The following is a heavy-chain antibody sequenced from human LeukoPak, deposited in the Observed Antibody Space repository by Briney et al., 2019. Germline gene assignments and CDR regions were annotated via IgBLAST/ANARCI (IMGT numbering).Heavy chain of an antibody. D-gene: IGHD2-8*02. CDR2: IYYSGST. J-gene: IGHJ3*02. CDR1: GVSLSSGIYY. CDR3: ARGYCTGGVCPDGFDI. Sequence: SETLSLTCTVSGVSLSSGIYYWSWIRQPPGKGLEWIGYIYYSGSTNYTPPLKSRVTMSVETSKNQFSLKVTSVNAADTAVYYCARGYCTGGVCPDGFDIWGQGTMVTVSS. V-gene: IGHV4-61*01.